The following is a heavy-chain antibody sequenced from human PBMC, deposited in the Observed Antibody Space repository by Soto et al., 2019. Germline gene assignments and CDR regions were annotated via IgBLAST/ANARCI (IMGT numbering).Heavy chain of an antibody. Sequence: GASVKVSCKPSGYTFTANYIHWVRQAPGQGLEWMGWMATSSGGTRFAQNFQGRVTMTRDTSIATAYVELTTLTLDDTAIYYCARGSGSSWFDYWGQGTQVTSPQ. D-gene: IGHD6-25*01. CDR1: GYTFTANY. CDR3: ARGSGSSWFDY. J-gene: IGHJ4*02. CDR2: MATSSGGT. V-gene: IGHV1-2*02.